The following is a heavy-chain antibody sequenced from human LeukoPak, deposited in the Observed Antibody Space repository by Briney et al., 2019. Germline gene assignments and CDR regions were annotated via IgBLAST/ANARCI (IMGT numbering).Heavy chain of an antibody. J-gene: IGHJ6*03. CDR3: ASTQLEWDKDYYYYMDV. CDR1: GGSISNYY. CDR2: SYNSGNT. Sequence: SETLSLTCTVSGGSISNYYWSWIRQPPGKGLEWIGYSYNSGNTNYNPSLRSRVTISVDTSKNQLSLKLSSVTAADTAVYYCASTQLEWDKDYYYYMDVWGKGTTVTVSS. D-gene: IGHD1-1*01. V-gene: IGHV4-59*08.